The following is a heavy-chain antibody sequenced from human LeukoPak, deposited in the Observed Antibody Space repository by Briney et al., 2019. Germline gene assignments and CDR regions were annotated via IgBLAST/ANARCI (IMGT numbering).Heavy chain of an antibody. CDR1: GFTFGTFD. V-gene: IGHV3-23*01. CDR3: VRDSEGSFDY. CDR2: LACLDASCTE. Sequence: GGSLRLSCAASGFTFGTFDMSWVRQAPGKGLEWVSTLACLDASCTEYYSDSVKGRFSISRDKSKSTLSLQVNSLKVEDTAMYYCVRDSEGSFDYWGQGTLVTVSS. D-gene: IGHD3-10*01. J-gene: IGHJ4*02.